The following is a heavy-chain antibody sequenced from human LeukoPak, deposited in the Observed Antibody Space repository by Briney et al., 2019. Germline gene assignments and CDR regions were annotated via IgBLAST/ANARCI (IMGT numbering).Heavy chain of an antibody. Sequence: SETPSLTXTVSGGSICSSSYYWGWIRQPPGKGLEWVGSIYYSGSTYYNPSLKSRVTISVDTSKNQFSPKLSSVTAADTAVYYCARRKGGSGLVDYWGQGTLVTVSS. CDR1: GGSICSSSYY. V-gene: IGHV4-39*01. D-gene: IGHD6-19*01. CDR2: IYYSGST. CDR3: ARRKGGSGLVDY. J-gene: IGHJ4*02.